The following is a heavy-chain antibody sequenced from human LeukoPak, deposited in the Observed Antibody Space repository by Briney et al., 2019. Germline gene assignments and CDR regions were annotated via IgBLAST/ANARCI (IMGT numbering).Heavy chain of an antibody. CDR2: INPSGGST. CDR1: GYTFTSYY. CDR3: ARGHFCSGGSCYEGGGWFDP. V-gene: IGHV1-46*01. D-gene: IGHD2-15*01. J-gene: IGHJ5*02. Sequence: GASVKVSCKASGYTFTSYYMHWVRQAPGQGLEWMGIINPSGGSTSYAQKFQGRVTMTRDTSMSTVYMELSSLRSEDTAVYYCARGHFCSGGSCYEGGGWFDPWGQGTLVTVSS.